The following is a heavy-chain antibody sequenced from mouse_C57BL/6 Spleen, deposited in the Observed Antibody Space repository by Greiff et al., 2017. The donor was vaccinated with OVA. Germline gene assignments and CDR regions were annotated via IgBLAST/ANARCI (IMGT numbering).Heavy chain of an antibody. J-gene: IGHJ1*03. CDR2: IYPGDGDT. Sequence: QVQLQQSGAELVKPGASVKFSCKASGYAFSSYWMNWVKQRPGQGLEWIGQIYPGDGDTNYNEKFKGKATLTADKSSSTAYMQLSSLTSQDSAVYFCSRRDYYYSSSYGYFDVWGTGTTVTVSS. CDR3: SRRDYYYSSSYGYFDV. CDR1: GYAFSSYW. V-gene: IGHV1-80*01. D-gene: IGHD1-1*01.